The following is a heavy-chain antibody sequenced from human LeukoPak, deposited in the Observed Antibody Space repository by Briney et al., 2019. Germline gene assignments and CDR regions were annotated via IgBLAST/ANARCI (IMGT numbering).Heavy chain of an antibody. CDR3: AKRDSSGWVPTHYFDY. CDR2: ISGSADTT. Sequence: GGSLRLSCVASGYAFSNYPLTWVRQAPGKGLEWVSAISGSADTTDYADSVKGRFTISRDSSKNTLYLQMNNLRAEDTAVYYCAKRDSSGWVPTHYFDYWGQGALVTVSS. D-gene: IGHD6-19*01. V-gene: IGHV3-23*01. CDR1: GYAFSNYP. J-gene: IGHJ4*02.